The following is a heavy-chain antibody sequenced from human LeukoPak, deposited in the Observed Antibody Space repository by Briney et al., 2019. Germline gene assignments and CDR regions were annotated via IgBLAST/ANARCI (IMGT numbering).Heavy chain of an antibody. V-gene: IGHV4-4*07. D-gene: IGHD3-22*01. CDR3: ARVVGYYYDSSGYHWYFDL. Sequence: TSETLSLTCTVSGGSISSYYWSWIRQPAGKGLEWIGRIYTSGSTNYNPSLKSRVTMSVDTSKNQFSLKLSSVTAADTAVYYCARVVGYYYDSSGYHWYFDLWGRGTLVTVSS. J-gene: IGHJ2*01. CDR2: IYTSGST. CDR1: GGSISSYY.